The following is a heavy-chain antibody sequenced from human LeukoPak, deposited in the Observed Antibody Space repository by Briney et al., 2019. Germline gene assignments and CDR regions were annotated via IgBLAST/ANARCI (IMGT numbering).Heavy chain of an antibody. CDR3: SRDNWGDY. Sequence: GGSLRLSCAASGFTFSAYLMSWVCQAPGKGLEWVADIMTDGSEKFYVDSVKGRFTISRDNAKDSLYLQMNSLRAEDTAVYYCSRDNWGDYWGQGTLVTVSS. D-gene: IGHD7-27*01. CDR2: IMTDGSEK. V-gene: IGHV3-7*05. CDR1: GFTFSAYL. J-gene: IGHJ4*02.